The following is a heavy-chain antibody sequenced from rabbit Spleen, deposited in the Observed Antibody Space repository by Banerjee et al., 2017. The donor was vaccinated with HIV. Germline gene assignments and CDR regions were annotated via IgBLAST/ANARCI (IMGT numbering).Heavy chain of an antibody. Sequence: FSLSKYTIIWVRQAPGEGLEWIGIINSDTTAYATWAKGRFSVSKAAAGMGLRSVSGVKACAPPNYTARYFCVRATRYAMVLWGPGTLVTVS. CDR1: FSLSKYT. CDR2: INSDTT. V-gene: IGHV1S69*01. J-gene: IGHJ4*01. CDR3: ARYFCVRATRYAMVL. D-gene: IGHD3-1*01.